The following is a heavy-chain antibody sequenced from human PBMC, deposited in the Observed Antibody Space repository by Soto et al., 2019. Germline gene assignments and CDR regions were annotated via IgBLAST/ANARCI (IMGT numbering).Heavy chain of an antibody. D-gene: IGHD1-1*01. CDR1: GFTVSSNY. J-gene: IGHJ4*02. CDR2: IYSGGSA. CDR3: ARAHCTPTLGSGN. V-gene: IGHV3-66*01. Sequence: EVQLVESGGGLVQPGGSLRLSCAASGFTVSSNYMSWVRQAPGKGLEWVSVIYSGGSAYYADSVKGRFTISRDNSKNTLYLQMNSLRVEDTAVYYCARAHCTPTLGSGNWGQGALVTVSS.